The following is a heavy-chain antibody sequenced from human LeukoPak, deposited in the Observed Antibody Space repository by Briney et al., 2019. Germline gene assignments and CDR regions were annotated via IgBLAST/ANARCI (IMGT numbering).Heavy chain of an antibody. D-gene: IGHD3-9*01. Sequence: GGSLRLSCAASGFTFSYYWMHWVRQAPGKGLVWVSRINSEGTSTSFADSVKGRFTVSRDNAKNTLYLQMNSLRPEDTAVYYCVRSYRDLTGYYNHFDYWGQGTLVTVSP. CDR2: INSEGTST. J-gene: IGHJ4*02. V-gene: IGHV3-74*01. CDR1: GFTFSYYW. CDR3: VRSYRDLTGYYNHFDY.